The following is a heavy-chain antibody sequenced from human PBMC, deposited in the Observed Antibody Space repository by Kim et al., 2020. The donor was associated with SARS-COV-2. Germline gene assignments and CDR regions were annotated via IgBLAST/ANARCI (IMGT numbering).Heavy chain of an antibody. D-gene: IGHD2-2*02. CDR3: ARAVGYCSSTSCYRGGAFDI. J-gene: IGHJ3*02. CDR1: GGSISSGGYS. Sequence: SETLSLTCAVSGGSISSGGYSWSWIRQPPGKGLEWIGYIYHSGSTYYNPSLKSRVTISVDRSKNQFSLKLSSVTAADTAVYYCARAVGYCSSTSCYRGGAFDIWGQGTMVTVSS. CDR2: IYHSGST. V-gene: IGHV4-30-2*01.